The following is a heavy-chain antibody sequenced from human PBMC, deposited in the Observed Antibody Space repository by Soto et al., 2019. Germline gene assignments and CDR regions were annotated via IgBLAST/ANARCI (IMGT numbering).Heavy chain of an antibody. CDR1: GYTFTGYY. CDR3: ASWIGYSSSWYYYYGMDV. CDR2: INPNSGGT. D-gene: IGHD6-13*01. J-gene: IGHJ6*02. V-gene: IGHV1-2*02. Sequence: ASVKVSYKASGYTFTGYYMHWVRQAPGQGLERMGCINPNSGGTSYAQKFQGSVTMTRGTSISTAYMELGRLRSDDTAVYYCASWIGYSSSWYYYYGMDVWGQGTTVTVSS.